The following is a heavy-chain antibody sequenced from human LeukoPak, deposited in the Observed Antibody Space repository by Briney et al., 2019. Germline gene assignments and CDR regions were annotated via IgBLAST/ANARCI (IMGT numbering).Heavy chain of an antibody. V-gene: IGHV4-39*01. CDR3: ARHSLGGRYSDWLIHFDY. CDR1: GGSISSSSYY. CDR2: IYYSGHT. D-gene: IGHD3-9*01. Sequence: PSETLSLTCTVSGGSISSSSYYWGWIRQPPGKGLEWIGSIYYSGHTSYKPSLKSRVTISIDTSKNQFSLKLSSVTAADTAVYYCARHSLGGRYSDWLIHFDYWGQGTPVTVSS. J-gene: IGHJ4*02.